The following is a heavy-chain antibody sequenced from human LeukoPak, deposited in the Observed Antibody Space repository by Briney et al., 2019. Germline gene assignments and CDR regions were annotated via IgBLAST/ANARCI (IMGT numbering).Heavy chain of an antibody. CDR1: GGSFSGYY. Sequence: SETLSLTCAVYGGSFSGYYWSWIRQPPGKGLEWIGEINHSGSTNYNPSLKSRVTISVDTSKNQFSLKLSSVPAADTAVYYCARSIGEQWLVKLDAFDIWGQGTMVTVSS. D-gene: IGHD6-19*01. CDR3: ARSIGEQWLVKLDAFDI. V-gene: IGHV4-34*01. CDR2: INHSGST. J-gene: IGHJ3*02.